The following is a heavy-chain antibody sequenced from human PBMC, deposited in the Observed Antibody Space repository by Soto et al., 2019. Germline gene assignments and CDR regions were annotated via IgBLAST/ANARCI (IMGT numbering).Heavy chain of an antibody. CDR2: IIPVFGTT. Sequence: QVHLVQSGAEVKKPGSSVKVSCKASGGTFSNYAISWVRQAPGQGLEWMGGIIPVFGTTNYARKFQGRVTITADKSTGTAYMELNSLRAEDTAVYYCARDYYTGRGSCSWYFDLWGRGILVTVSS. CDR1: GGTFSNYA. CDR3: ARDYYTGRGSCSWYFDL. D-gene: IGHD3-22*01. V-gene: IGHV1-69*06. J-gene: IGHJ2*01.